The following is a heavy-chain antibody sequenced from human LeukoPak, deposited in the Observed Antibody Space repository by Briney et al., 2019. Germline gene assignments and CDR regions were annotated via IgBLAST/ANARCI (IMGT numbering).Heavy chain of an antibody. CDR2: IIPIFGTA. D-gene: IGHD3-22*01. CDR1: GGTFSSYA. J-gene: IGHJ6*02. CDR3: ARGPYDSSGYYYYYYGMDV. Sequence: ASVKVSCKASGGTFSSYAISWVRQAPGQGLEWMGGIIPIFGTANYAQKLQGRVTMTTDTSTSTAYMELRSLRSDDTAVYYCARGPYDSSGYYYYYYGMDVWGQGTTVTVSS. V-gene: IGHV1-69*05.